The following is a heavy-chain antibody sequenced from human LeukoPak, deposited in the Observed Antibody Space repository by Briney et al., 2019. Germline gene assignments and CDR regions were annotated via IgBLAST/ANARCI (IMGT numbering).Heavy chain of an antibody. CDR2: IKQDGRDK. CDR3: ARDVSGDLDY. Sequence: GGSLRLSCGASEFAFSTYWMAWVRQAPGKGLEWVANIKQDGRDKNYVDSVKGRFTISRDNAENSLYLQMNSLRDEDTAVYYCARDVSGDLDYWGQGTLVTVSS. V-gene: IGHV3-7*05. D-gene: IGHD6-19*01. J-gene: IGHJ4*02. CDR1: EFAFSTYW.